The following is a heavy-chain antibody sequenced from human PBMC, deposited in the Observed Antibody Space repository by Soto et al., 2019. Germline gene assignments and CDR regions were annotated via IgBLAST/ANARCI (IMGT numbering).Heavy chain of an antibody. CDR1: GGTFSTYT. J-gene: IGHJ3*01. V-gene: IGHV1-69*02. Sequence: QVHLVQSGAEVKKPGSSVKVSCKAAGGTFSTYTLIWVRQAPGQGLEWMGRIIPMLTVRNSAQKFQGRVTLTADKSTSTAFIELTSLRSDDTAVYYCSIGSWSAETFDVWGQGTMVTVSS. D-gene: IGHD2-2*01. CDR2: IIPMLTVR. CDR3: SIGSWSAETFDV.